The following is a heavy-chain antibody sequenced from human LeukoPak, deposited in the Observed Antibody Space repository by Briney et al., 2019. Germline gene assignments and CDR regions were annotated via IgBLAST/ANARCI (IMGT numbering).Heavy chain of an antibody. CDR1: GFTFRSYG. J-gene: IGHJ3*02. D-gene: IGHD3-10*01. V-gene: IGHV3-30*02. Sequence: GGSLRLSCAASGFTFRSYGMHWVRQAPGKGLEWVAFIRYDGNNKYYADSVKGRFTISRDNAKNSLYLQMNSLRAEDTAVYYCARVASYYYGSGSSDAFDIWGQGTMVTVSS. CDR2: IRYDGNNK. CDR3: ARVASYYYGSGSSDAFDI.